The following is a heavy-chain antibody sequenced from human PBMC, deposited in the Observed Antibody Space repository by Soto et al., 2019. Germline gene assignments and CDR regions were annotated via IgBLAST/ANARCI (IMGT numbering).Heavy chain of an antibody. V-gene: IGHV3-7*03. CDR1: SFTFSSYW. Sequence: DVRLVDSGGGLVQPGGSLRLSCAASSFTFSSYWLSWVRQAPGKGLEWVATIKQDGSENYYVDSVKGRFTISRDNAKNSLYLQMSSLRADDTAVYYCARDGPFISVAAPAFQYAMDVWGQGTTFTVS. CDR3: ARDGPFISVAAPAFQYAMDV. J-gene: IGHJ6*02. CDR2: IKQDGSEN. D-gene: IGHD6-19*01.